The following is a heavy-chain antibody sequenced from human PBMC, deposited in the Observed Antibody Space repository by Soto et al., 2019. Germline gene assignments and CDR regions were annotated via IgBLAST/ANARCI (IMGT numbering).Heavy chain of an antibody. CDR1: GHSFTSLD. CDR2: MQPSTGRT. V-gene: IGHV1-8*01. D-gene: IGHD1-26*01. Sequence: QVQLVQSGAEVREPGASVKVSCKASGHSFTSLDINWVRQTAGQGLEWMGWMQPSTGRTGYAQKCQGRVTMTRDTSINTAYMELTTLTSDDTAFYYCARGVSAGVDYWGQGTLVTVSS. J-gene: IGHJ4*02. CDR3: ARGVSAGVDY.